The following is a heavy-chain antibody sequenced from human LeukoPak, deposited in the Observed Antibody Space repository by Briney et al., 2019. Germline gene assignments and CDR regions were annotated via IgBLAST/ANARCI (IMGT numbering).Heavy chain of an antibody. D-gene: IGHD6-13*01. CDR2: ISISSSYI. CDR3: ARGVSGSSWYRY. Sequence: PGGSLRLSCAASGFTFSNYGMHWVRQAPGKGLEWVSSISISSSYIYYVDSLKGRFTISRDNAKNSLYLQMNSLRAEDTAVYYCARGVSGSSWYRYWGQGTLVTVSS. J-gene: IGHJ4*02. CDR1: GFTFSNYG. V-gene: IGHV3-21*01.